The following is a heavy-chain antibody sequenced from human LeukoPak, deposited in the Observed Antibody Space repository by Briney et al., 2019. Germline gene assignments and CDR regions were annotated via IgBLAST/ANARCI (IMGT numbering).Heavy chain of an antibody. Sequence: GGSLRLSCAASGFTFSTYSMNWVRQAPGKGLEWVSSISSSSSYIYYADSVKGRFTISRDNAKNSLYLQMNSLRAEDTAVYYCAMEGYSGNYPAYWGQGTLVTVSS. V-gene: IGHV3-21*01. CDR2: ISSSSSYI. CDR1: GFTFSTYS. D-gene: IGHD1-26*01. CDR3: AMEGYSGNYPAY. J-gene: IGHJ4*02.